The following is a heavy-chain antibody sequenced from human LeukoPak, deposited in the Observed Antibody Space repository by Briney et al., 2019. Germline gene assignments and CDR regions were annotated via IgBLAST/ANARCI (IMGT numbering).Heavy chain of an antibody. V-gene: IGHV4-31*03. Sequence: KPSETLSLTCSVSGGFISGSGHYWTWTRPHPGGGLEWLGFIHPGGTIYYKPSLSSRLTISADTSKSQMSLKLSSVTAADTAVYYCSTGGDTAKGGDSWGQGTMVTVSS. J-gene: IGHJ4*02. CDR1: GGFISGSGHY. CDR2: IHPGGTI. CDR3: STGGDTAKGGDS. D-gene: IGHD5-18*01.